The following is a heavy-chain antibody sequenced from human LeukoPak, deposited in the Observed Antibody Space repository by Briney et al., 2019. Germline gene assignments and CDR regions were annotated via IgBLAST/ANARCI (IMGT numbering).Heavy chain of an antibody. CDR2: INPNSGGT. CDR3: ARESAGGYYDSSGYRTFDY. V-gene: IGHV1-2*02. CDR1: GYTFTSYG. D-gene: IGHD3-22*01. J-gene: IGHJ4*02. Sequence: ASVKVSCKASGYTFTSYGISWVRQAPGQGLEWMGWINPNSGGTNYAQKFQGRVTMTRDTSISTAYMELSRLRSDDTAVDYCARESAGGYYDSSGYRTFDYWGQGTLVTVSS.